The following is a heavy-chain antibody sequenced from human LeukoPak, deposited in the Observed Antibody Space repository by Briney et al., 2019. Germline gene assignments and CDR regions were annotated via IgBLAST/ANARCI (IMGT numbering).Heavy chain of an antibody. CDR3: ARYIVVVPAARAYYYYGMDV. D-gene: IGHD2-2*01. CDR1: GGSFSGYY. V-gene: IGHV4-34*01. CDR2: INHSGST. J-gene: IGHJ6*02. Sequence: PSETLSLTCAVYGGSFSGYYWSWIRQPPGKGLEWIGEINHSGSTNYNPSLKSRVTISVDTSKNQFSLKLSSVTAADTAVYYCARYIVVVPAARAYYYYGMDVWGQGTTVTVSS.